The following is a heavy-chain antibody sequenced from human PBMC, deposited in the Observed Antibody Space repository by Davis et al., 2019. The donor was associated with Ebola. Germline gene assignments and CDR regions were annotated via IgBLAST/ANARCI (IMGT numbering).Heavy chain of an antibody. CDR3: ARDMILDSGGLSDH. CDR1: GFTFSSFA. J-gene: IGHJ1*01. D-gene: IGHD3-22*01. CDR2: ISYDGYNK. V-gene: IGHV3-30*04. Sequence: PGGSLRLSCAASGFTFSSFAFHWVRQAPGKGLEWVAVISYDGYNKYYADSVKGRFTISRGNSKNTLYLQMNSLRPEDTAVYHCARDMILDSGGLSDHWGQGTLVTVSS.